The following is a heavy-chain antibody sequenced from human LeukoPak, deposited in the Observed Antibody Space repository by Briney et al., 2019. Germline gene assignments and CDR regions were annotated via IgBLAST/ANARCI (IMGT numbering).Heavy chain of an antibody. J-gene: IGHJ4*02. CDR3: ARERHQLGGGGGFDY. CDR2: IYYSGST. Sequence: PSETLSLTCTVSGGSISSHYWSWIRQPPGKGLEWIGYIYYSGSTNYNPSLKSRVTISVDTSKNQFSLKLSSVTAADTAVYYCARERHQLGGGGGFDYWGQGTLVTVSS. V-gene: IGHV4-59*11. CDR1: GGSISSHY. D-gene: IGHD6-13*01.